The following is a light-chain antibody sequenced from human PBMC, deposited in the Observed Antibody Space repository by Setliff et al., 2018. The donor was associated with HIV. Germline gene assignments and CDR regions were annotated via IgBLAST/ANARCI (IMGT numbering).Light chain of an antibody. Sequence: SALTQPASVSGSPGQSITISCTGTSNDVGRYDLVSWYQQHPARAPKLIIYQATRRPSGVSNRFSGSKSGNVASLTISGLQAEDEADYYCCSNTGSNTFVFGTGT. CDR2: QAT. J-gene: IGLJ1*01. CDR3: CSNTGSNTFV. CDR1: SNDVGRYDL. V-gene: IGLV2-23*01.